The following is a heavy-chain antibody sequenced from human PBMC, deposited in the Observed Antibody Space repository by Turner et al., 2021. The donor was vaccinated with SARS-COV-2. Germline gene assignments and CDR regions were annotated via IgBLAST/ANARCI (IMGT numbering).Heavy chain of an antibody. CDR3: ARFPYYYDSSAYPAYGMDV. Sequence: QLQLQESGPGLVKPSETLSLTCTVSGGSISSSSYYWGWIRQPPGKGLEWIGSLYYSGSTYYNPSLKSRVTISVDTSKNQFSLKLSSVTAADTAVYYCARFPYYYDSSAYPAYGMDVWGQGTTVTVSS. CDR1: GGSISSSSYY. V-gene: IGHV4-39*01. D-gene: IGHD3-22*01. J-gene: IGHJ6*02. CDR2: LYYSGST.